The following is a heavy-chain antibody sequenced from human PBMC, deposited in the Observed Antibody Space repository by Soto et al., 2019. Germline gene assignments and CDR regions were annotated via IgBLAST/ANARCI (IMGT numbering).Heavy chain of an antibody. V-gene: IGHV3-11*01. D-gene: IGHD2-2*01. CDR1: GFTFSDYY. CDR3: AKDPFKFVVVPAAAEYFQH. Sequence: GGSLRLSCAASGFTFSDYYMSWIRQAPGKGLEWVSYISSSGGSTYYADSVKGRFTISRDNSKNTLYLQMNSLRAEDTAVYYCAKDPFKFVVVPAAAEYFQHWGQGTLVTVPQ. J-gene: IGHJ1*01. CDR2: ISSSGGST.